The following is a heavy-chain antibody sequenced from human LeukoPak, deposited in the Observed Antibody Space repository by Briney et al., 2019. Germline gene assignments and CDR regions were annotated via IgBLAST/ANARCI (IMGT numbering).Heavy chain of an antibody. CDR1: GFTFSSYA. V-gene: IGHV3-23*01. D-gene: IGHD3-22*01. CDR3: AKGSYYDSSGSFYFDY. J-gene: IGHJ4*02. Sequence: GGSLRLSCAAPGFTFSSYAMSWVRQAPGKGLEWVSGISGSGDNTYYADSVKGRFTISRGNSKNTLYVQVNSLGTEDTAAYYCAKGSYYDSSGSFYFDYWGQGTLVTVSS. CDR2: ISGSGDNT.